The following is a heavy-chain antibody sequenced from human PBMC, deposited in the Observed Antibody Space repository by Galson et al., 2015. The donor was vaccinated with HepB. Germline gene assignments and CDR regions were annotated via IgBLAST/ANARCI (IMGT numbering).Heavy chain of an antibody. Sequence: SLRLSCAASGFTFSNSAMSWVRLAPGKGLEWVSTISLIGDYTYYAGSVKGRFTISRDNSKNTLYLQINSLSAEDTGVYYCAKVESSSSWHYHFDYWGQGTLVTVSS. D-gene: IGHD6-13*01. CDR2: ISLIGDYT. CDR1: GFTFSNSA. CDR3: AKVESSSSWHYHFDY. V-gene: IGHV3-23*01. J-gene: IGHJ4*02.